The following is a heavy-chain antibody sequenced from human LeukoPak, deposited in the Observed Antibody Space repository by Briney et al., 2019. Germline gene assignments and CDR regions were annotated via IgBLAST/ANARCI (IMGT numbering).Heavy chain of an antibody. V-gene: IGHV1-8*01. Sequence: ASVTVSCKASGYTFTNYDINWVRHATGQGLERMGWMNPNSGNTGYAQKFQGRVTMTRNTSISTAYMELSSLRSEDTAVYYCARGLGLTYYDFWSGYYTSGKIYGMDVWGQGTTVTVSS. CDR3: ARGLGLTYYDFWSGYYTSGKIYGMDV. CDR2: MNPNSGNT. CDR1: GYTFTNYD. D-gene: IGHD3-3*01. J-gene: IGHJ6*02.